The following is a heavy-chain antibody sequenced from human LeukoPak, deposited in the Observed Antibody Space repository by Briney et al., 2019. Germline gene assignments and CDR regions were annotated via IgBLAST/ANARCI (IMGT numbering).Heavy chain of an antibody. D-gene: IGHD2-15*01. CDR1: GYTFTGYY. CDR2: INPNSGGT. Sequence: GASVKVSCKASGYTFTGYYMHWVRQAPGQGLEWMGWINPNSGGTNYAQKSQGRVTMTTDTSISTAYMELSRLRSDDTADTAIYYCARGCSGGSCPLGYFDLWGRGTLVTVSS. V-gene: IGHV1-2*02. J-gene: IGHJ2*01. CDR3: ARGCSGGSCPLGYFDL.